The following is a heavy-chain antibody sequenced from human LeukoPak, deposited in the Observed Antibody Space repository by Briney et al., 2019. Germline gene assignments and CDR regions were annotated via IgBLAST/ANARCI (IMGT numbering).Heavy chain of an antibody. CDR1: EFIFSSYA. J-gene: IGHJ6*02. CDR2: ISYDGNNK. Sequence: SGGSLRLSCEAPEFIFSSYALNWVRQAPGKGLDWVAVISYDGNNKYYADSVKGRFTISRDNSKNTVYLQMNSLRAEDTAVYYCAKVPAAISYYYGMDVWGQGTTVTVSS. V-gene: IGHV3-30*07. CDR3: AKVPAAISYYYGMDV. D-gene: IGHD2-2*02.